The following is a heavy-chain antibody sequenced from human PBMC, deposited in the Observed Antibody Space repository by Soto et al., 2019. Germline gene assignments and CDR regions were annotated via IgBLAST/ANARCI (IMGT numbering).Heavy chain of an antibody. J-gene: IGHJ6*02. D-gene: IGHD3-3*01. CDR3: AKDLYDFWSGYYYNGMDV. Sequence: GGSLRLSCAASGFTFSSYGMHWVRQAPGKGLEWVAVISYDGSNKYYADSVKGRFTISRDNSKNTLYLQMNSLRAEDTAVYYCAKDLYDFWSGYYYNGMDVWGQGTTVTVSS. CDR1: GFTFSSYG. V-gene: IGHV3-30*18. CDR2: ISYDGSNK.